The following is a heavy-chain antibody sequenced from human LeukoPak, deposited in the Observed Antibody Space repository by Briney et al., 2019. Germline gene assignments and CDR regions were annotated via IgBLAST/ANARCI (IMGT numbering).Heavy chain of an antibody. CDR1: GYTFTGYY. CDR3: ARDGAQGYDFWSGYYYPYFDY. CDR2: INPNSGGT. D-gene: IGHD3-3*01. Sequence: VASVKVSCKASGYTFTGYYMHWVRQAPGQGLEWMGWINPNSGGTNHAQKFQGRVTMTRDTSISTAYMELSRLRSDDTAVYYCARDGAQGYDFWSGYYYPYFDYWGQGTLVTVSS. V-gene: IGHV1-2*02. J-gene: IGHJ4*02.